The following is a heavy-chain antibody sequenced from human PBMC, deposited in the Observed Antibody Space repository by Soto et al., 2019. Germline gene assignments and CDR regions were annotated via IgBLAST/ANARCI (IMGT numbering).Heavy chain of an antibody. CDR3: AKGGGGDHGY. CDR1: GFIFTTSD. V-gene: IGHV3-23*04. J-gene: IGHJ4*02. Sequence: EVQLVESEGGLVQPGGSLRLSCEASGFIFTTSDMSWVRQAPGKGLEWISSITITGDTTHYADSVKGRFTISRDNSRNPVDLQMNSRRVDDTAVYYWAKGGGGDHGYWGQGTLVAVSS. CDR2: ITITGDTT. D-gene: IGHD2-21*02.